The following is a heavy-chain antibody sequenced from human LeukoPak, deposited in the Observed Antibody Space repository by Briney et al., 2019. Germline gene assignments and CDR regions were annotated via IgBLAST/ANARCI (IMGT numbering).Heavy chain of an antibody. D-gene: IGHD4-17*01. CDR2: IGGLGGST. V-gene: IGHV3-23*01. Sequence: GGSLRLSCAASGFTFSSHAMGWVRQAPGKGLEWVSGIGGLGGSTYYADSVKGRFTISRDNSKNTLYLQMNSLRAEDTAVYYCAKDYGDYVNWFDPWGQGTLVTVSS. J-gene: IGHJ5*02. CDR3: AKDYGDYVNWFDP. CDR1: GFTFSSHA.